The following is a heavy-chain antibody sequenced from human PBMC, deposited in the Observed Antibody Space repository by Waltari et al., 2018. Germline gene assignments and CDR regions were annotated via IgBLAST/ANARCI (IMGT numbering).Heavy chain of an antibody. CDR2: SSGSGVTT. V-gene: IGHV3-23*01. J-gene: IGHJ4*02. CDR1: GFTFSSYV. D-gene: IGHD4-4*01. CDR3: AKDRTGPYSITALDS. Sequence: EVQLLESGGGLIQPGGSLRLSCAASGFTFSSYVMSWVRQAPGQGLERVSASSGSGVTTYYADSVKGRFTISRDKSKNTVYLQMNSLRAEDTAVYYCAKDRTGPYSITALDSWGQGTLVTVSS.